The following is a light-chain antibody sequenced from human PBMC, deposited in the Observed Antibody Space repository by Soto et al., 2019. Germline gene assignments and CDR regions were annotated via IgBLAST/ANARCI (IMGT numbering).Light chain of an antibody. Sequence: DRVMTQSPATLSVSLGDRATLSCRASQTISSKLAWYQQKPGQAPRVLIHSASTRATGIPARFSGSGSGTEFTLTISSLQSEDFAVYYCQQYQNWPWTFGQGTKVDIK. V-gene: IGKV3-15*01. J-gene: IGKJ1*01. CDR1: QTISSK. CDR2: SAS. CDR3: QQYQNWPWT.